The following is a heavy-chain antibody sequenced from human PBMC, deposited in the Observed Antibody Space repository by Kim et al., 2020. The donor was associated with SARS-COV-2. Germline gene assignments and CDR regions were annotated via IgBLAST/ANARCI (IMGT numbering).Heavy chain of an antibody. CDR1: GFTFSSYS. CDR3: ARDSVLGQWFGELLNSYYYYGMDV. J-gene: IGHJ6*02. D-gene: IGHD3-10*01. Sequence: GGSLRLSCAASGFTFSSYSMNWVRQAPGKGLEWVSSISSSSSYIYYADSVKGRFTISTDNAKNSLYLQKNSLRAEDTAVYYCARDSVLGQWFGELLNSYYYYGMDVWGQGTTVTVSS. CDR2: ISSSSSYI. V-gene: IGHV3-21*01.